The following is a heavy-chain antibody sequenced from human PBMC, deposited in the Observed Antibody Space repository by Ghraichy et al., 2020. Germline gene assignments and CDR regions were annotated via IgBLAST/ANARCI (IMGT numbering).Heavy chain of an antibody. D-gene: IGHD1-1*01. Sequence: GGSLRLSCAASGVTFSSYWMSWVRQAPGKGLEWVANIKQDGTEKYYVDSVKGRFTISRDNAKNSVYLQMNSLRAEDTAVYYCASLEGLYGMDVWGQGTTVTVSS. CDR3: ASLEGLYGMDV. CDR1: GVTFSSYW. CDR2: IKQDGTEK. V-gene: IGHV3-7*03. J-gene: IGHJ6*02.